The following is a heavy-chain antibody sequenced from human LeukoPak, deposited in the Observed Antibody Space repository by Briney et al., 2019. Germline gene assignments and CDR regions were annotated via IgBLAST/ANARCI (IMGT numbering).Heavy chain of an antibody. CDR2: INPSGGST. Sequence: ASVKVSCKASGYTFTSYYMHWVRQAPGQGLEWMGIINPSGGSTSYAQKFQGRVTMTRDTSTSTVYMELSSLRSEDTAVYYCARSSITMIVVVSDAFDIWGQGTMVTVSS. CDR3: ARSSITMIVVVSDAFDI. V-gene: IGHV1-46*01. CDR1: GYTFTSYY. D-gene: IGHD3-22*01. J-gene: IGHJ3*02.